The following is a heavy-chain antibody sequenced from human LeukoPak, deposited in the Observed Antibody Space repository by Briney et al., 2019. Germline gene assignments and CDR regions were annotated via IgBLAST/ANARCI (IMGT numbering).Heavy chain of an antibody. CDR2: IYSGGNT. V-gene: IGHV3-53*01. J-gene: IGHJ5*01. CDR3: ARDGRNTTNYNWFDS. CDR1: GFTVSSNY. D-gene: IGHD2/OR15-2a*01. Sequence: GGSLRLSCAASGFTVSSNYMSWVRQAPGKGLECVSLIYSGGNTYYADSVKGRFTISRDNSKNTLYLQMDSLRAEDTAVYCCARDGRNTTNYNWFDSWGQGTLVTVSS.